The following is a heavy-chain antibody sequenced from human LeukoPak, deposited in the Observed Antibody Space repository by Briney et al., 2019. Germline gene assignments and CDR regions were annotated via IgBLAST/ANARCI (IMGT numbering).Heavy chain of an antibody. J-gene: IGHJ4*02. V-gene: IGHV3-53*01. D-gene: IGHD1-14*01. CDR2: IYSGGST. CDR1: GFTVSSNY. CDR3: ATRNPIAPPFHY. Sequence: GGSLRLSCAASGFTVSSNYMSWVRQAPGKGLEWVSVIYSGGSTYYADSVRGRFTISRDNSKNTLYLQMNSLRAEDTAVYYCATRNPIAPPFHYWGQAPLVTLSS.